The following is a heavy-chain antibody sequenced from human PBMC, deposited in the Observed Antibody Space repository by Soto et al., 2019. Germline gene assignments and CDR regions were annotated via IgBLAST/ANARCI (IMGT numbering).Heavy chain of an antibody. Sequence: QVQLVQSGAEVKKPGSSVKVSCKASGGSFNNYAVTWVRQAPGQGLEWMGGIIPSSGTPNYAQRFQGRVTITADESTSTVSMELSSLKSEDTALYYCVSSYGTSWYGDYWGQGTLVTVSS. CDR1: GGSFNNYA. V-gene: IGHV1-69*01. CDR2: IIPSSGTP. D-gene: IGHD6-13*01. CDR3: VSSYGTSWYGDY. J-gene: IGHJ4*02.